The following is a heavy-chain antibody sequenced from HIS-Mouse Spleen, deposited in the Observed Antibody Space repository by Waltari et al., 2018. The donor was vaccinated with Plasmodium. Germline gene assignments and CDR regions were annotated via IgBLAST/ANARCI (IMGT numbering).Heavy chain of an antibody. Sequence: QVQLVQSGAEVKKPGASGKVSCKASGYTFTGYYMHWVRQAPGQGLGWMGWINPTSGGTNYAQKFQGRVTMTRDTSISTAYMELSRLRSDDTAVYYCARVLGYKAAAGTFVEYFQHWGQGTLVTVSS. CDR2: INPTSGGT. J-gene: IGHJ1*01. V-gene: IGHV1-2*02. D-gene: IGHD6-13*01. CDR3: ARVLGYKAAAGTFVEYFQH. CDR1: GYTFTGYY.